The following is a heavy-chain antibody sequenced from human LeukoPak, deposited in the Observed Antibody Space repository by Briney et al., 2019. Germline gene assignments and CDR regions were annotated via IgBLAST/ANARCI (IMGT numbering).Heavy chain of an antibody. Sequence: GGSLRLSCSASGFTFSAHFMHWVRQAPGKGLEYVSSISINGDETFYAESVKGRFTVSRDNSKNTLYLQLSSLRVEDTAIYYRIKDLAGTWSFDHWGQGTLLTVSS. CDR3: IKDLAGTWSFDH. J-gene: IGHJ4*02. CDR1: GFTFSAHF. CDR2: ISINGDET. V-gene: IGHV3-64D*06. D-gene: IGHD7-27*01.